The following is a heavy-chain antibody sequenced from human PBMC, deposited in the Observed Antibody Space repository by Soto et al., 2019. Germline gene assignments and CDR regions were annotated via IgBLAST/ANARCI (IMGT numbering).Heavy chain of an antibody. CDR3: AHRSSLRGWFDP. D-gene: IGHD2-8*01. CDR2: IYWNDVK. V-gene: IGHV2-5*01. J-gene: IGHJ5*02. CDR1: GFSLSTSGVG. Sequence: QITLKESGPTLVKPTQTLTLTCTFSGFSLSTSGVGVGWIRQPPGKALEWLALIYWNDVKRYSPSLKSRLTITKDTSKNQVVLTMTNMDPVDTATYYCAHRSSLRGWFDPWGQGTLVTVSS.